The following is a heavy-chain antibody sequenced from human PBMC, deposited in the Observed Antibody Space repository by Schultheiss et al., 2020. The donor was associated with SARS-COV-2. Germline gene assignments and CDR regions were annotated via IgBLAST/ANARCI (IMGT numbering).Heavy chain of an antibody. D-gene: IGHD2-15*01. V-gene: IGHV1-69*13. CDR1: GGTFSSYA. CDR2: IIPIFGTA. CDR3: TTEGRHYYGMDV. J-gene: IGHJ6*02. Sequence: SVKVSCKASGGTFSSYAISWVRQAPGQGLEWMGGIIPIFGTANYAQKFQGRVTITADESTSTAYMELSSLRSEDTAVYYCTTEGRHYYGMDVWGQGTTVTVSS.